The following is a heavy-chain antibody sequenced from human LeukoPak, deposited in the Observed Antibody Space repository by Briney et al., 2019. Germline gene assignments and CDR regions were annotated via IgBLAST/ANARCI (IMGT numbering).Heavy chain of an antibody. Sequence: WASVKVSCKASGYTFTGYYMHWVRQAPGQGLEWMGWINPNSGGTNYAQKFQGRVTMTRDTSISTAYMELSRLRSDDTAVYYCARGREPDYGDYGETYFDYWGQGTLVTVSS. CDR1: GYTFTGYY. CDR2: INPNSGGT. CDR3: ARGREPDYGDYGETYFDY. V-gene: IGHV1-2*02. D-gene: IGHD4-17*01. J-gene: IGHJ4*02.